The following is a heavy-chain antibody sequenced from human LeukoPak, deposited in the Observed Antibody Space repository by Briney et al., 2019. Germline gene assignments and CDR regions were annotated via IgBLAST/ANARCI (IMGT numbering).Heavy chain of an antibody. CDR2: ISDSGGRT. Sequence: GGSLRLSCAASTFTFSKYAMSWVRQAPGKGLEWVSAISDSGGRTKYADSVKGRFIISRDNSNNTLYLQMESLRAEDTALYYCARDGGLSLFSYMGVWGIGTTVTVSS. V-gene: IGHV3-23*01. D-gene: IGHD3-16*02. CDR3: ARDGGLSLFSYMGV. CDR1: TFTFSKYA. J-gene: IGHJ6*03.